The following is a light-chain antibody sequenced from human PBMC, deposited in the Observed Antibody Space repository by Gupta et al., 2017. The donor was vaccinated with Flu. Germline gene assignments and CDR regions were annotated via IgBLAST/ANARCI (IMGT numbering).Light chain of an antibody. Sequence: NCRSSQSLLDSSDNKNYLAWYQQKPGQPPKLLIYLASTRASGVPARFSGSGSGTDFSLTISSLQAEDVAVYYCQQYDSTPYTFGQGTKLEVK. V-gene: IGKV4-1*01. CDR3: QQYDSTPYT. CDR2: LAS. CDR1: QSLLDSSDNKNY. J-gene: IGKJ2*01.